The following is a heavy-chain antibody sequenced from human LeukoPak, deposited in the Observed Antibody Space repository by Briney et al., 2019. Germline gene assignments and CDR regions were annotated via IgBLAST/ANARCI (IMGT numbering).Heavy chain of an antibody. V-gene: IGHV4-39*01. J-gene: IGHJ4*02. CDR1: GGSISSSNYY. CDR3: ARHLPIAVAGEFDY. Sequence: PSETLSLTCTVSGGSISSSNYYWGWIRQPPGKGLEWIGSIYYSGSTYYNPSLKSRVTISVDTSKNQFSLKLSSVTAADTAVYYCARHLPIAVAGEFDYWGQGTLVTVSS. D-gene: IGHD6-19*01. CDR2: IYYSGST.